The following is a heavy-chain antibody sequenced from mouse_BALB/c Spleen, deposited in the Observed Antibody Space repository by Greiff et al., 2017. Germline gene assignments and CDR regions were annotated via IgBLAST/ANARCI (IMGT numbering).Heavy chain of an antibody. J-gene: IGHJ2*01. CDR1: GYSITSGYY. Sequence: EVQLQQSGPGLVKPSQSLSLTCSVTGYSITSGYYWNWIRQFPGNKLEWMGYISYDGSTNYNPSLKSRISITRDTSKNQFFLQLNSVTTEDTATYYCARSGTGFDYWGQGTTLTVSS. D-gene: IGHD4-1*01. V-gene: IGHV3-6*01. CDR3: ARSGTGFDY. CDR2: ISYDGST.